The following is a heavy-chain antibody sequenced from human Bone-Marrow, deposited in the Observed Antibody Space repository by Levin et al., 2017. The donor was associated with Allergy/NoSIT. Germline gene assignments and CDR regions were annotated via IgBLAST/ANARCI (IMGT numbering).Heavy chain of an antibody. CDR1: GFTFSNYV. CDR2: ISGSGDST. J-gene: IGHJ4*02. V-gene: IGHV3-23*01. CDR3: ARGDCSGGVCYSAQFVY. D-gene: IGHD2-15*01. Sequence: PGGSLRLSCVASGFTFSNYVMSWVRQAPGKGLEWVSSISGSGDSTFYADSEKGRFTISRDNSKNTLYLQMNGLRDEDTAIYYCARGDCSGGVCYSAQFVYWGQGTLVTVSS.